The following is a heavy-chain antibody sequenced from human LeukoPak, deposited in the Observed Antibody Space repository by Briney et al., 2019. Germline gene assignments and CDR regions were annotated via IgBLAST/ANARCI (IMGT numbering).Heavy chain of an antibody. D-gene: IGHD3-10*01. J-gene: IGHJ6*04. CDR2: IISSSNTI. V-gene: IGHV3-48*01. CDR1: GFTFSTHS. CDR3: ARAVGHGSGSPRMDV. Sequence: GGSLRLSCAVSGFTFSTHSMNWVRQAPGKGLEWASYIISSSNTIYYADSVKGRFTISRDNAKNSLYLQMNSLRAEDTAVYYCARAVGHGSGSPRMDVWGKGTTVTVSS.